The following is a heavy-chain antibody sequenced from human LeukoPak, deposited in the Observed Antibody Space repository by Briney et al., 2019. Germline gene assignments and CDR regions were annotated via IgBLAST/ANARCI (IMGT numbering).Heavy chain of an antibody. CDR1: GYTFTSYG. D-gene: IGHD2-2*01. CDR3: ARDSVVVPAAAYYYYMDV. CDR2: ISAYNGNT. J-gene: IGHJ6*03. V-gene: IGHV1-18*01. Sequence: ASVKVSCTASGYTFTSYGITWVRQAPGQGLDWMGWISAYNGNTNYAQKLQGRVTMTTDTSTSTAYMELRSLRSDDTAVYYCARDSVVVPAAAYYYYMDVWGKGTTVTVSS.